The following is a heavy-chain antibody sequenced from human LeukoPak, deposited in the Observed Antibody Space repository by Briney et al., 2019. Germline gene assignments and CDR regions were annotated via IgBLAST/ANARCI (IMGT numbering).Heavy chain of an antibody. D-gene: IGHD2-2*01. CDR1: GFTFSSYG. CDR3: ARSLPAAIPGLFDY. Sequence: GGSLRLSCAASGFTFSSYGMHWVRQAPGKGLEWVAVIWYDGSNKYYADSVKGRFTISRDNSKNTLYLQMNSLRAEDTAVYYCARSLPAAIPGLFDYWGQGTLVTVSS. V-gene: IGHV3-33*01. J-gene: IGHJ4*02. CDR2: IWYDGSNK.